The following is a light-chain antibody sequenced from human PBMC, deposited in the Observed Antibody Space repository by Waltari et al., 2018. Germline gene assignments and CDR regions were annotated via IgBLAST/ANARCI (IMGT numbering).Light chain of an antibody. Sequence: QSVLTQPPSVSAAPGQSVNISCSGSSPNIRTSYLCWYQHVPGTAPKLLIYDDDKRLPEIPGRFSGSKSGTSAVLGITGLQTEDEADYYCGTWDSGLSVVVFGGGTRLTVL. CDR1: SPNIRTSY. CDR2: DDD. J-gene: IGLJ2*01. CDR3: GTWDSGLSVVV. V-gene: IGLV1-51*01.